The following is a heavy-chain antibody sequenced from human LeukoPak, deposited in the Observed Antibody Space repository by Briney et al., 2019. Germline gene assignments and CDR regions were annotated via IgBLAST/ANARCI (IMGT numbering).Heavy chain of an antibody. J-gene: IGHJ4*02. D-gene: IGHD1-1*01. Sequence: GGSLRLSCAASGFTFSSYAMHWVRQAPGKGLEWVAVISYDGSNKYYAGSVKGRFTISRDNSKNTLYLQMNSLRAEDTAVYYCARERLHRPTFDYWGQGTLVTVSS. V-gene: IGHV3-30*04. CDR1: GFTFSSYA. CDR3: ARERLHRPTFDY. CDR2: ISYDGSNK.